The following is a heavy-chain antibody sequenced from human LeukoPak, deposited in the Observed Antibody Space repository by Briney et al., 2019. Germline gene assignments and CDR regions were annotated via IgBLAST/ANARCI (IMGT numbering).Heavy chain of an antibody. CDR1: GFTVSRHY. D-gene: IGHD1-1*01. Sequence: GGSLRLSCAASGFTVSRHYMTWVRQAPGRGLEGVSVIYRDGKTYYADSVKGRFTISRDNSKNTLYLQMNSLKTGDPAVYYCAREDTGALAFDYWGQGTLVTVSS. V-gene: IGHV3-66*02. CDR2: IYRDGKT. J-gene: IGHJ4*02. CDR3: AREDTGALAFDY.